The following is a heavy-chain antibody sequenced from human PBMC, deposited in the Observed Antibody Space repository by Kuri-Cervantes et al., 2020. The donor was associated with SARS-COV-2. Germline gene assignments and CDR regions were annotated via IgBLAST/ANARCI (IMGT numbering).Heavy chain of an antibody. Sequence: LSLTCAASGFTFSSYWMHWVRQAPGKGLEWVAVISHDGKNKKCIASGKGRFTISRDNSQNTLYLHMKSLRSEDTAMYYCAKDRVGVQDFWGQGTLVTVS. CDR3: AKDRVGVQDF. CDR2: ISHDGKNK. V-gene: IGHV3-30*18. J-gene: IGHJ4*02. D-gene: IGHD2-21*01. CDR1: GFTFSSYW.